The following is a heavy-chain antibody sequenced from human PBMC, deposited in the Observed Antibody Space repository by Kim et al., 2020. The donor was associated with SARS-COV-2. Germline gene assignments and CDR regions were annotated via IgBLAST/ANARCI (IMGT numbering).Heavy chain of an antibody. CDR3: ASRIAAPPRFDP. J-gene: IGHJ5*02. Sequence: SETLSLTCAVSGGSISSSNWWSWVRQPPGKGLEWIGEIYHSGSTNYNPSLKSRVTISVDKSKNQFSLKLSSVTAADTAVYYCASRIAAPPRFDPWGQGTLVTVSS. CDR1: GGSISSSNW. CDR2: IYHSGST. V-gene: IGHV4-4*02. D-gene: IGHD6-6*01.